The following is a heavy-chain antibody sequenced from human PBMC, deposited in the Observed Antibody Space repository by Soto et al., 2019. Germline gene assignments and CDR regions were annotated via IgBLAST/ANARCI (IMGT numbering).Heavy chain of an antibody. Sequence: QLQLQESGSGLVKPSQTLSLTCAVSGGSISSGGYSWSWIRQPPGKGLEWIGYIYHSGSTYYNPSLKSRVTLSVDRSKNQFSLKLSSVTAADTAVYYCARRNGDYVPRMDVWGQGTTVTVSS. CDR2: IYHSGST. D-gene: IGHD4-17*01. V-gene: IGHV4-30-2*01. CDR1: GGSISSGGYS. CDR3: ARRNGDYVPRMDV. J-gene: IGHJ6*02.